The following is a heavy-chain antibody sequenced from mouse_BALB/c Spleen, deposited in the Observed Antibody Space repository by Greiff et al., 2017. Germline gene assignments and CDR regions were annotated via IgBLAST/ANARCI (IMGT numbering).Heavy chain of an antibody. Sequence: QVHVKQSGAELAKPGASVKMSCKASGYTFTSYWMHWVKQRPGQGLEWIGYINPSTGYTEYNQKFKDKATLTADKSSSTAYMQLSSLTSEDSAVYYCARSPMDYWGQGTSVTVSS. CDR2: INPSTGYT. CDR1: GYTFTSYW. J-gene: IGHJ4*01. V-gene: IGHV1-7*01. CDR3: ARSPMDY.